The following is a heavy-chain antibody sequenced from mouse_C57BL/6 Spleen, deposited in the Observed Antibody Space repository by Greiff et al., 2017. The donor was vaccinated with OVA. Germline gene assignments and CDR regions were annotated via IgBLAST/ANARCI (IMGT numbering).Heavy chain of an antibody. CDR2: IWSGGST. J-gene: IGHJ1*03. D-gene: IGHD3-3*01. CDR1: GFSLPSYG. Sequence: VKLQESGPGLVQPSQSLSITCTVSGFSLPSYGVHWVRQSPGKGLEWLGVIWSGGSTDYNEAFISRLSISKDNSKSQVFFRINSLHADDTAIYYCARNGGHHWYFDVWGTGTTLTVSS. V-gene: IGHV2-2*01. CDR3: ARNGGHHWYFDV.